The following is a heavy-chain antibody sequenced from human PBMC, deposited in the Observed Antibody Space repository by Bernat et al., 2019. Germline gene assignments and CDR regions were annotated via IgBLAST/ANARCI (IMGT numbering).Heavy chain of an antibody. CDR2: ISSSSSYT. Sequence: QVQLVESGGGVVQPGRSLRLSCAASGFTFSDYYMSWIRQAPGKGLDWVSYISSSSSYTNYADSVKGRFTISRDNAKNSLYLQMNSLRAEDTAVYYCARGTSTSAPYMDVWGKGTTVTVSS. J-gene: IGHJ6*03. CDR3: ARGTSTSAPYMDV. V-gene: IGHV3-11*05. CDR1: GFTFSDYY.